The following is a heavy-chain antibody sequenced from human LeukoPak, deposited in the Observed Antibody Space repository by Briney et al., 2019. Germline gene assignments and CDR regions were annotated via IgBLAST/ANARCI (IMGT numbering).Heavy chain of an antibody. CDR3: AKENCYDGSCYPFDY. V-gene: IGHV3-30*04. J-gene: IGHJ4*02. D-gene: IGHD2-15*01. Sequence: GRSLRLSCAASGFTFSSYAMHWVRQAPGKGLEWVAFIHYDGSLKYYADSVKGRFTISRDNSKNTLFVQMNSLRAEDTAMYYCAKENCYDGSCYPFDYWGQGTLVTVSS. CDR2: IHYDGSLK. CDR1: GFTFSSYA.